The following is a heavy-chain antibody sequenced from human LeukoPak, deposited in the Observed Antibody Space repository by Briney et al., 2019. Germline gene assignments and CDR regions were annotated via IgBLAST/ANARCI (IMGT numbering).Heavy chain of an antibody. CDR2: IIPIFGTA. D-gene: IGHD3-22*01. CDR3: AGSTIGIVVVTYYYYMDV. CDR1: GGTFSSYA. J-gene: IGHJ6*03. V-gene: IGHV1-69*13. Sequence: WASVKVSCKASGGTFSSYAISWVRQAPGQGLEWMGGIIPIFGTANYAQKFQGRVTITADESTSTAYMELSSLRSEDTAVYYSAGSTIGIVVVTYYYYMDVWGKGTTVTVSS.